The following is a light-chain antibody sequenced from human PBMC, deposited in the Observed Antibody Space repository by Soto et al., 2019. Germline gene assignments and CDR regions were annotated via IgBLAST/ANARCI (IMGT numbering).Light chain of an antibody. CDR3: AAWDDSLNGYV. Sequence: QSVLTQPPSVSGAPGQRVTISCTGSSSNIGAGYAVHWYQHLPGTAPKLLISTNTNRPSGVPDRFSASKSGTSASLAISGLQSEDEADYYCAAWDDSLNGYVFGTGTKVTVL. J-gene: IGLJ1*01. CDR1: SSNIGAGYA. V-gene: IGLV1-40*01. CDR2: TNT.